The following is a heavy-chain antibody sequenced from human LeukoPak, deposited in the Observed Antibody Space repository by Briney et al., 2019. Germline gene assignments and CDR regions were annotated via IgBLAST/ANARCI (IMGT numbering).Heavy chain of an antibody. V-gene: IGHV4-59*08. J-gene: IGHJ4*02. Sequence: SETLSLTCTVSGGSISSYYWSWIRQPPGKELEWIGYIYYSGSTNYNPSLKSRVTISVDTSKNQFSLKLSSVTAADTAVYYCARHEGKLVPGDYWGQGTLVTVSS. CDR2: IYYSGST. D-gene: IGHD6-13*01. CDR1: GGSISSYY. CDR3: ARHEGKLVPGDY.